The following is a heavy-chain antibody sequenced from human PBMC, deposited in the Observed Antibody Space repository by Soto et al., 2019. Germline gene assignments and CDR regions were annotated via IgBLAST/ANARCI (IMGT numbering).Heavy chain of an antibody. CDR3: ARVGATTEPFDY. J-gene: IGHJ4*02. Sequence: PSETLSLTCAVSGYSISSGYYWGWIRQPPGKGLEWIGSIYHSGSTYYHPSLKSRVTISVDTSKNQCSLKLSSVTAADTAVYYCARVGATTEPFDYWGQGTLVTVSS. CDR2: IYHSGST. V-gene: IGHV4-38-2*01. CDR1: GYSISSGYY. D-gene: IGHD1-26*01.